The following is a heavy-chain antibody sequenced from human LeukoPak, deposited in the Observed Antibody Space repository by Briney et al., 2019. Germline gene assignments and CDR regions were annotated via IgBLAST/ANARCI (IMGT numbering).Heavy chain of an antibody. CDR3: ARDGAIFSTVTTHFDY. V-gene: IGHV3-23*01. CDR1: GFTFSRYA. D-gene: IGHD4-17*01. Sequence: GGSLRLSCAASGFTFSRYAMSWVRQAPGKGLEWVSTITASGRSGRSTYYADSVKGRFTISRDNSKNELYLKMNSLRAEDTAVYYCARDGAIFSTVTTHFDYWGQGTLVTVSS. J-gene: IGHJ4*02. CDR2: ITASGRSGRST.